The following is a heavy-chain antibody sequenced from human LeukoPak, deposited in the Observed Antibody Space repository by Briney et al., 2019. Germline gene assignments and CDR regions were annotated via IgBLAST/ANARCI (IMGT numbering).Heavy chain of an antibody. J-gene: IGHJ4*02. Sequence: GGSLRLSCAASGLTFSSYAMSWVRQAPGRGLEWVSVITGSGGSTYYADSVKGRFTISRDNSKNTLYLQMNSLRAEDTAVYYCAKFQRHWGISPLFDYWGQGTLVTVSS. CDR2: ITGSGGST. V-gene: IGHV3-23*01. CDR3: AKFQRHWGISPLFDY. CDR1: GLTFSSYA. D-gene: IGHD3-16*01.